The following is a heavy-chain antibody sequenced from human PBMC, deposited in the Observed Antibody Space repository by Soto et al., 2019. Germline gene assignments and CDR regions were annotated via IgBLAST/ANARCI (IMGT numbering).Heavy chain of an antibody. CDR1: GFTFSSYA. Sequence: QVQLVESGGGVVQPGRSLRLSCAASGFTFSSYAIHWVRQAPGKGLEWVAVISYDGSNKYYADSVKGRFTISRDNSKNTLYLQMNSLRTEDTAVYYCVRGHYESELRSLAYWVQGTLLTVSS. V-gene: IGHV3-30-3*01. J-gene: IGHJ4*02. D-gene: IGHD1-7*01. CDR2: ISYDGSNK. CDR3: VRGHYESELRSLAY.